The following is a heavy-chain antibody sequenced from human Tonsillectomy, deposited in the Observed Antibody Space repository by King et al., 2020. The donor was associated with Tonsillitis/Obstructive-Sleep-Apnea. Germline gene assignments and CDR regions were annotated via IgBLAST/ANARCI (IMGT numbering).Heavy chain of an antibody. V-gene: IGHV3-23*04. D-gene: IGHD2-15*01. CDR2: ISDSGFFT. CDR1: GFPFCSYA. CDR3: ARVEYSSGAHKFDY. Sequence: VQLVESGGGFVQSGGSLRLSCAASGFPFCSYAMTWVRQAPGKGLEWVSVISDSGFFTYYATSVGGRFPIPRDNSRNTRDLQMSSLRADDTAVYYCARVEYSSGAHKFDYWGQGTLVTVSS. J-gene: IGHJ4*02.